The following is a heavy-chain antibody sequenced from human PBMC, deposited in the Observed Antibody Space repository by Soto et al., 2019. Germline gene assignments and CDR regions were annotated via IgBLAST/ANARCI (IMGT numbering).Heavy chain of an antibody. V-gene: IGHV4-28*01. Sequence: SETLSLTCAVSGYSISSNNWWGWIRQPPGKGLEWIGYIYYSGSTYYNPSLKSRVTMSVDTSKNQFSLKLSSVTAVDTAVYYCARNDIPSWEVRVGGAFDIWGQGTMVTVSS. CDR1: GYSISSNNW. CDR3: ARNDIPSWEVRVGGAFDI. CDR2: IYYSGST. J-gene: IGHJ3*02. D-gene: IGHD2-2*01.